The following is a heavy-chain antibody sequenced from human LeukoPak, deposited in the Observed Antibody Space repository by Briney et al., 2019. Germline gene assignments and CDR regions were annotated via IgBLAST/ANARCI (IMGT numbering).Heavy chain of an antibody. CDR1: GGSFSGYY. J-gene: IGHJ3*02. CDR3: ARAHYSTLIVVNNAFDT. D-gene: IGHD2/OR15-2a*01. CDR2: INHSGST. Sequence: PSETLSLTCAVYGGSFSGYYWSWIRQPPGKGLEWIGEINHSGSTNYNPSLKSRVTISVDTSKNQFSLKLSSVTAADTAVYYCARAHYSTLIVVNNAFDTWGQGTMVTVSS. V-gene: IGHV4-34*01.